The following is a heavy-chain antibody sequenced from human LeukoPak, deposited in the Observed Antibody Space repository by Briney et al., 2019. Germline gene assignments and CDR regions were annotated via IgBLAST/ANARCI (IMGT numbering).Heavy chain of an antibody. D-gene: IGHD5-24*01. J-gene: IGHJ6*03. V-gene: IGHV4-39*07. CDR1: GGSISSSSYY. CDR2: IYHSGST. CDR3: ARDRDGPYYYYYMDV. Sequence: SETLSLTCTVSGGSISSSSYYWGWIRQPPGKGLEWIGYIYHSGSTYYNPSLKSRVTISVDRSKNQFSLKLSSVTAADTAVYYCARDRDGPYYYYYMDVWGKGTTVTVSS.